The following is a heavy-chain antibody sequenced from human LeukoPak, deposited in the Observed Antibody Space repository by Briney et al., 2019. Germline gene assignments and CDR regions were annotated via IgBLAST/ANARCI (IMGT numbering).Heavy chain of an antibody. CDR3: ARGYYYDSSGYYYFLGMDV. D-gene: IGHD3-22*01. V-gene: IGHV3-7*03. J-gene: IGHJ6*02. Sequence: GGSLRLSCVASGLTFSNFWMTWVRQAPGEGLEWVASINQDGSEKYYVDSVKGRFIISRDNAKSSLYLQMNSLRAEDTAVYYCARGYYYDSSGYYYFLGMDVWGQGTTVTVSS. CDR1: GLTFSNFW. CDR2: INQDGSEK.